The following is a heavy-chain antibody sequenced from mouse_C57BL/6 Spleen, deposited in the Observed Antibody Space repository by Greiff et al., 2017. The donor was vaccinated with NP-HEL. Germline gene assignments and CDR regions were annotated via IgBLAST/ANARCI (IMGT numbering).Heavy chain of an antibody. Sequence: QQQQSGPELVKPGASVKISCKASGYSFTDYNMNWVKQSNGKSLEWIGVINPNYGTTSYNQKFKGKATLTVDQSSSTAYMQLNSLTSEDSAVYYCARSPLYDGYHEGYFDVWGTGTTVTVSS. D-gene: IGHD2-3*01. CDR1: GYSFTDYN. CDR2: INPNYGTT. CDR3: ARSPLYDGYHEGYFDV. V-gene: IGHV1-39*01. J-gene: IGHJ1*03.